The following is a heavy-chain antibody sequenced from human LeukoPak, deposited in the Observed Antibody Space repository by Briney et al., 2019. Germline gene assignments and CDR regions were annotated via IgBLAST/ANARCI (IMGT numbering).Heavy chain of an antibody. CDR1: GGSISSYY. CDR3: ARDLEWRDAFDI. D-gene: IGHD3-3*01. CDR2: IYYSGST. Sequence: SETLSLTCTVSGGSISSYYWSWIRQPPGKGLEWIGYIYYSGSTNYNPSLKSRVTISVDTSKNQFSLKLSSVTAADTAVYYCARDLEWRDAFDIWGQGTMVTVSS. J-gene: IGHJ3*02. V-gene: IGHV4-59*01.